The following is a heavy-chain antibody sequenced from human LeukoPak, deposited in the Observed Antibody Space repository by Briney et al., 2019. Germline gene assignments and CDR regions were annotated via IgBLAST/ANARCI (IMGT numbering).Heavy chain of an antibody. Sequence: GGSLRLSCAASGITVSSNYMSWVRQAPGKGLEWVSIIYSDDSTYYADSVNGRFTISRDNSKNTLYLQMNSLRAEDTAVYYCATQHGDYDSSGYYSVFDYWGQGTLVTVS. CDR2: IYSDDST. CDR3: ATQHGDYDSSGYYSVFDY. D-gene: IGHD3-22*01. J-gene: IGHJ4*02. CDR1: GITVSSNY. V-gene: IGHV3-66*04.